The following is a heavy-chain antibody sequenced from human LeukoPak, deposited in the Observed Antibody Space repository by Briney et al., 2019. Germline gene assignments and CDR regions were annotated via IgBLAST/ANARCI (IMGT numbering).Heavy chain of an antibody. CDR1: GASISSYY. J-gene: IGHJ4*02. CDR3: ARDSRVAGTDY. CDR2: IHTSGST. D-gene: IGHD6-19*01. V-gene: IGHV4-4*07. Sequence: SETLSLTCTVSGASISSYYWSWIRQPAGKGLEWIGRIHTSGSTNYNPSLKSRATMSVDTSKNQFSLNLNSVTAAATALYYCARDSRVAGTDYWGQGTLVTVSS.